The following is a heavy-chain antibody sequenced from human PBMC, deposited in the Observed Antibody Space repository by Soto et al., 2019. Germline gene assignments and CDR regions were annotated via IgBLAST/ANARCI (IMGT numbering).Heavy chain of an antibody. D-gene: IGHD3-10*01. V-gene: IGHV1-18*01. J-gene: IGHJ6*02. CDR2: ISAYNGNT. Sequence: ASVKVSCTASGYTFTSYGISWVRQAPGQGLEWMGWISAYNGNTNYAQKLQGRVTMTTDTSTSTAYMELRSLRSDDTAVYYCARVRKITMVRGVKDYYYGMDVWGQGTTVTVS. CDR1: GYTFTSYG. CDR3: ARVRKITMVRGVKDYYYGMDV.